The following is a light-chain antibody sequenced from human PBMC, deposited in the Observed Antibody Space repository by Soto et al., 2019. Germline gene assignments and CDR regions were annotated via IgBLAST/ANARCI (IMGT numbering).Light chain of an antibody. V-gene: IGKV1-5*01. CDR2: DAS. Sequence: DIQMTQSPSTLSASVGDRVTITCRASQSISSWLAWYQQKPGKAPKLLIYDASSLESGVPSRFSGSGSWTEFTLTISSLQPDDFATYYCQQYNSYSGTFGQGTKVDI. CDR1: QSISSW. J-gene: IGKJ1*01. CDR3: QQYNSYSGT.